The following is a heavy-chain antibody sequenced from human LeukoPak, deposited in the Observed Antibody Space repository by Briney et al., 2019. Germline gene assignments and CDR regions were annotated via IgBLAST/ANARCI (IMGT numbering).Heavy chain of an antibody. D-gene: IGHD3-10*01. V-gene: IGHV3-21*01. J-gene: IGHJ6*03. Sequence: PGGSLRLSCAASGFTFSYYWMSWVRQAPGKGLEWVSSISSSSNYIYYADSVKGRFTISRDNAKNSLYLQMNSLRAEDTAVYYCARYDRLLWFGELLPGQGPYYYYYMDVWGKGTTVTISS. CDR3: ARYDRLLWFGELLPGQGPYYYYYMDV. CDR2: ISSSSNYI. CDR1: GFTFSYYW.